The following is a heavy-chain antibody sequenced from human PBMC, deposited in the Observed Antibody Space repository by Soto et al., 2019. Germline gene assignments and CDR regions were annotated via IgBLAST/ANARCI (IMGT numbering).Heavy chain of an antibody. CDR2: IYHSGST. V-gene: IGHV4-30-2*01. J-gene: IGHJ5*02. CDR1: GGSISSGGYS. Sequence: NPSETLSLTCAVSGGSISSGGYSWSWIRQPPGKGLEWIGYIYHSGSTYYNPSLKSRVTISVDRSKNQFSLKLSSVTAADTAVYYCARVRSSGWDSNRFDPWGQGTLVTVSS. CDR3: ARVRSSGWDSNRFDP. D-gene: IGHD6-19*01.